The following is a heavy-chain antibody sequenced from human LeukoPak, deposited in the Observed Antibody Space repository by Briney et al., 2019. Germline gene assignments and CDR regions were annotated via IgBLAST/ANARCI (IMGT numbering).Heavy chain of an antibody. CDR1: GFTFSSYA. D-gene: IGHD3-10*01. Sequence: GGSLRLSCAASGFTFSSYAMSWVRQAPGKGLEWVSAISGSGGSTYYADSVKGRFTISRDNSKNTLYLQMNSLRAEDTAVYYCASRVGLYGSGSYSDWGQGTLVTVSS. CDR3: ASRVGLYGSGSYSD. V-gene: IGHV3-23*01. CDR2: ISGSGGST. J-gene: IGHJ4*02.